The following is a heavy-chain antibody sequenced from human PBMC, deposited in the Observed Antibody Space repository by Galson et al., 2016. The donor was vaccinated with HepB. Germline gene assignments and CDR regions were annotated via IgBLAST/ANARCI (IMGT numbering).Heavy chain of an antibody. CDR1: GVSISSYGSF. CDR2: IYYTGST. Sequence: TLSLTCSVSGVSISSYGSFWSWIRQHPVKGLEWIGYIYYTGSTQYNPSLRSQITISVDTSKNQFSLKLSSVTAADTAVYYCVRHGPRSGRLGFLCALDVWGQGTTVTVSS. V-gene: IGHV4-30-4*08. CDR3: VRHGPRSGRLGFLCALDV. J-gene: IGHJ6*02. D-gene: IGHD1-26*01.